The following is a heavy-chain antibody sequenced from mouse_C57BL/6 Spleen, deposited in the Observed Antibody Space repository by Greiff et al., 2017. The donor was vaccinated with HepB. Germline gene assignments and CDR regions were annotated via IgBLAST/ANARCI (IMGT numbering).Heavy chain of an antibody. V-gene: IGHV1-52*01. D-gene: IGHD1-1*01. CDR1: GYTFTSYW. CDR2: IDPSDSET. CDR3: ARSYYYGSSYGYWYFDV. J-gene: IGHJ1*03. Sequence: QVQLQQPGAELVRPGSSVKLSCKASGYTFTSYWMHWVKQRPIQGLEWIGNIDPSDSETHYNQKFKDKATLTVDKSSSTAYMQLSSLTSEDSAVYYCARSYYYGSSYGYWYFDVWGTGTTVTVSS.